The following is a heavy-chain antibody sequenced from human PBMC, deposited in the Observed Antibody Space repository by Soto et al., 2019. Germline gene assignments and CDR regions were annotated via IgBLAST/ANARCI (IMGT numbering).Heavy chain of an antibody. CDR1: GFTFSNAW. CDR2: IKSKTDGGTT. J-gene: IGHJ4*02. V-gene: IGHV3-15*01. Sequence: GSLGLTCAASGFTFSNAWMSWVRQAPGKGLEWVGRIKSKTDGGTTDYAAPVQGRFTISRDDSKNTLYLQMNSLKTEDTAVYYCTTEMGRWKEPPFDYWSQGTPGPVSS. D-gene: IGHD1-1*01. CDR3: TTEMGRWKEPPFDY.